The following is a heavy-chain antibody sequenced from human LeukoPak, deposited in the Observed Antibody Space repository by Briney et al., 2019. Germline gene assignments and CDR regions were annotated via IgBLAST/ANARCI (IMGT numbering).Heavy chain of an antibody. D-gene: IGHD5-12*01. CDR3: AKYRVGSGYHFDY. CDR2: IYHSGST. J-gene: IGHJ4*02. Sequence: SETLSLTCAVSGGSISSSNWWSWVRQPPGRGLEWIGEIYHSGSTNYNPSLKSRVTISLDKSKNQFSLKLTSVTAADTAVYYCAKYRVGSGYHFDYWGQGTLVTVSS. CDR1: GGSISSSNW. V-gene: IGHV4-4*02.